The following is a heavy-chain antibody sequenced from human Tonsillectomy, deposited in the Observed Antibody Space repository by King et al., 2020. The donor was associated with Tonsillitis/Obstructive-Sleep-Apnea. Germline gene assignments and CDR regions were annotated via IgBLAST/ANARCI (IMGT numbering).Heavy chain of an antibody. Sequence: QLQESGPGLVKPSETLSLTCSVSGGSVSSGLYFWRWIRQPPGKGLEWVGYIYYSGSTNYNPSLKSRVTISVETSKNQFSLKVRSVTAADTAVYYCAGDSRLEMSKITGLEFWGQGTLVTVSS. CDR2: IYYSGST. D-gene: IGHD5-24*01. CDR3: AGDSRLEMSKITGLEF. CDR1: GGSVSSGLYF. V-gene: IGHV4-61*01. J-gene: IGHJ4*02.